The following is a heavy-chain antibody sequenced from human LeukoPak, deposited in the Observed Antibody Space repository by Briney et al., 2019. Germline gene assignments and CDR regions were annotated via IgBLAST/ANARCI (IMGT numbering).Heavy chain of an antibody. CDR1: GYSFTSYW. Sequence: GESLKISCKGSGYSFTSYWIGWVRQMPGKGLEWMGIIYPGDSDTRYSPSFQGQVTISADKSISTAYLQWSSLKASDTAMYYCARRGSGYYPYYYYGMDVWGQGTTVTVS. V-gene: IGHV5-51*01. D-gene: IGHD3-22*01. J-gene: IGHJ6*02. CDR3: ARRGSGYYPYYYYGMDV. CDR2: IYPGDSDT.